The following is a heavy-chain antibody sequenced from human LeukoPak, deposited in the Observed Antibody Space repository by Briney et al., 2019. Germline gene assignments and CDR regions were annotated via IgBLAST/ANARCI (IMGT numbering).Heavy chain of an antibody. CDR3: ARRGDYGEALDY. D-gene: IGHD4-17*01. J-gene: IGHJ4*02. Sequence: ASVNVSCKASGYTFTSYGISWVRQAPGQGLEWMGRIIPILGIANYAQKFQGRVTITADKSTSTAYMELSSLRSEDTAVYYCARRGDYGEALDYWGQGTLVTVSS. CDR2: IIPILGIA. V-gene: IGHV1-69*04. CDR1: GYTFTSYG.